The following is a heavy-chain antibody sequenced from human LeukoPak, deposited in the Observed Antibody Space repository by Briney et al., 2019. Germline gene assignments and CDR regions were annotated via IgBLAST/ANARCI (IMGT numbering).Heavy chain of an antibody. CDR3: TKDSSVPFGITD. CDR2: IGGRWSNT. D-gene: IGHD5/OR15-5a*01. Sequence: PGRSLRLSCAASGFTFSRYAMSWVRQAPGKGREWVSAIGGRWSNTYYADSVKVRFTISRDNSKNTLSRQVNSVIAGDTTVYYCTKDSSVPFGITDWGQGTLVTVSS. J-gene: IGHJ4*02. V-gene: IGHV3-23*01. CDR1: GFTFSRYA.